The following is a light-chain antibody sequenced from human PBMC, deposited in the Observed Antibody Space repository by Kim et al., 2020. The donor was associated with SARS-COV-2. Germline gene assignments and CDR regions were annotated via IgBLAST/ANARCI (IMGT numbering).Light chain of an antibody. CDR3: QQLNTYPLT. CDR1: QGIDNH. Sequence: ASVGDRVAVTCRTSQGIDNHLAWYQQKPGKAPKLLIFAASTLQSGVPSMFSGSGSETEFTLTVSSLQPEDFAIYYFQQLNTYPLTFGQGTKVDI. V-gene: IGKV1-9*01. CDR2: AAS. J-gene: IGKJ1*01.